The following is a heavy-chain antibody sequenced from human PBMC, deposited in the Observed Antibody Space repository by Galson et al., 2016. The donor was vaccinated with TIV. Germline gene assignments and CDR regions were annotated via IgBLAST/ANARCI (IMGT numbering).Heavy chain of an antibody. Sequence: SVKVSCKASGYIFNNFGVSWVRQAPGQGLEWMAWISVYNGNTNYAQSLQGRVTLTTDTSTSTAYMELRSLRSDDTAVYYCARDTPSLLAAATMDYWGRGTLVPVSS. CDR3: ARDTPSLLAAATMDY. V-gene: IGHV1-18*01. CDR1: GYIFNNFG. D-gene: IGHD6-25*01. CDR2: ISVYNGNT. J-gene: IGHJ4*02.